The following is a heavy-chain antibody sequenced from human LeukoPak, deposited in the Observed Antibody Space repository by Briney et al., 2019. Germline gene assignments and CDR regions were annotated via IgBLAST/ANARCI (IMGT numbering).Heavy chain of an antibody. J-gene: IGHJ4*02. CDR1: GFTFTSYA. Sequence: PGGSLRLSCAASGFTFTSYAMNWVRQAPGKGLEWVSGISGSGHSTYYADSVKGRFTISRDNSKNTLFLQMNSLGAEDTATYYCAKGNVVVIARGWSLDYWGQGTLVTVSS. D-gene: IGHD2-21*01. V-gene: IGHV3-23*01. CDR3: AKGNVVVIARGWSLDY. CDR2: ISGSGHST.